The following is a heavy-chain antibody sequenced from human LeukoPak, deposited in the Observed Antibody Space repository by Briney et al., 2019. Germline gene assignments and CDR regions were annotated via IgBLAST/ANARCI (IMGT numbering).Heavy chain of an antibody. CDR1: GGSISSGGYY. J-gene: IGHJ4*02. V-gene: IGHV4-39*01. Sequence: KPSETLSLTCTVSGGSISSGGYYWSWIRQHPGKGLEWIGYIYYSGSTYYNPSLKSRVTISVDTSKNQFSLKLSSLTAADTAVYYCARQVLWFGESHHFDYWGQGTLVTVSS. D-gene: IGHD3-10*01. CDR2: IYYSGST. CDR3: ARQVLWFGESHHFDY.